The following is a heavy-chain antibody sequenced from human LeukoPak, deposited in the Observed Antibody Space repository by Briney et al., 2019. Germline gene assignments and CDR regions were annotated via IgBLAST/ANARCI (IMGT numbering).Heavy chain of an antibody. CDR1: GYTFTRYA. D-gene: IGHD3-3*01. Sequence: ASVTVSCKASGYTFTRYAMNWVRQAPGQGPEWMGWINTNTGNPTYAQGFTGRFVFSLDTSVSTAFLQISSLKAEDTAVYYCARDPPRSRVVGPHYTGDYWGQGTLVTVSS. J-gene: IGHJ4*02. CDR2: INTNTGNP. CDR3: ARDPPRSRVVGPHYTGDY. V-gene: IGHV7-4-1*02.